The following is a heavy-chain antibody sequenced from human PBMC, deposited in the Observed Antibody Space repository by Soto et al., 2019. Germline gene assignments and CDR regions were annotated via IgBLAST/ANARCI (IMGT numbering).Heavy chain of an antibody. Sequence: GGSLRLSCAASGFTFSSYAMSWVRQAPGKGLEWVSAISGSGGSTYYADSVKGRFTISRDNSKNTLYLQMNSLRAEDTAVYYCARKGGRTSCCYAGAFDIWGQGTMVTVSS. V-gene: IGHV3-23*01. D-gene: IGHD2-2*01. J-gene: IGHJ3*02. CDR1: GFTFSSYA. CDR2: ISGSGGST. CDR3: ARKGGRTSCCYAGAFDI.